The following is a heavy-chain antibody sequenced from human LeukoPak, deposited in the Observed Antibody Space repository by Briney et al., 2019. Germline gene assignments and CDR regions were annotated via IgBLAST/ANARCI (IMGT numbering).Heavy chain of an antibody. J-gene: IGHJ6*03. CDR3: ARESFGYYYYMDV. CDR1: GGSISSGSYY. V-gene: IGHV4-61*02. CDR2: IYTSGST. D-gene: IGHD3-10*01. Sequence: SETLSLTCTVSGGSISSGSYYWSWIRQPAGKGLEWIGRIYTSGSTNYNPSLKSRVTISVDTSKNQFSLKLSSVTAADTAVYYCARESFGYYYYMDVWGKGTTVTISS.